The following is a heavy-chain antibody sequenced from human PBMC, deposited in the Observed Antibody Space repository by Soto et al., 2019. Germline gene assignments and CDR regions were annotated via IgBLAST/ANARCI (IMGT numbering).Heavy chain of an antibody. D-gene: IGHD3-16*02. V-gene: IGHV3-48*03. CDR3: ARGRNDYVWGSYRSQAEYFQH. Sequence: GGSLRLSCAASGFTFSSYEMNWVRQAPGKGLEWVSYISSSGSTIYYADSVKGRFTISRDNAKNSLYLQMNSLRAEDTAVYYCARGRNDYVWGSYRSQAEYFQHWGQGTLATVSS. CDR2: ISSSGSTI. CDR1: GFTFSSYE. J-gene: IGHJ1*01.